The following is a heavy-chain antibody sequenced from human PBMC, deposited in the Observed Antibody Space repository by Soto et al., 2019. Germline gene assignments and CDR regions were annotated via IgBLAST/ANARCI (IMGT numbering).Heavy chain of an antibody. Sequence: QVQLVQSGAEVKKPGASVKVSCKASGYTFITYGISRVRQAPGQGLEWMGWISSYNGNTNYAQKLQGRVTMTTDTPTTTAYMELRSLRSDDTAVYYCARDRPTSSIRARDYYYAMDVWGQGTTVTVSS. D-gene: IGHD6-6*01. CDR2: ISSYNGNT. CDR1: GYTFITYG. CDR3: ARDRPTSSIRARDYYYAMDV. J-gene: IGHJ6*02. V-gene: IGHV1-18*01.